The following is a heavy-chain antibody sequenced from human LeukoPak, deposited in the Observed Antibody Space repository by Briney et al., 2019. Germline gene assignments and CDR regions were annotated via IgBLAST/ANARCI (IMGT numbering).Heavy chain of an antibody. Sequence: GASVKVSCKASGYTFNSFDIEWVRQATGQGPEWMGWMNPDSGNTGYAQKFQGRVTMTRNTSINTAYMELSSLRSKDTAVYYCARGGQQPTLYAYWGQGTLVTVSS. J-gene: IGHJ4*02. CDR1: GYTFNSFD. V-gene: IGHV1-8*01. CDR2: MNPDSGNT. D-gene: IGHD6-13*01. CDR3: ARGGQQPTLYAY.